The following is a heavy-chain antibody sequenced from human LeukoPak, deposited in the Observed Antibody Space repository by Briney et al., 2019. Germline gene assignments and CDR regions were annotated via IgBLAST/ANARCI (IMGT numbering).Heavy chain of an antibody. CDR2: IYTSGST. CDR1: GGSISSYY. Sequence: SKTLSLTCTVPGGSISSYYWSWIRQPAGKGLEWVGRIYTSGSTNYNPSLKSRVTMSIDTSKNQFSLKLSSVTAADTAVYYCGRDALVGYFSYYYMDVWGKGTTVTVSS. J-gene: IGHJ6*03. D-gene: IGHD2-15*01. V-gene: IGHV4-4*07. CDR3: GRDALVGYFSYYYMDV.